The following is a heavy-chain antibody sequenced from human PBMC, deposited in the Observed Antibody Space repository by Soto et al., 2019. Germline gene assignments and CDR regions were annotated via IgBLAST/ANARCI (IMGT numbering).Heavy chain of an antibody. J-gene: IGHJ5*02. Sequence: PSETLSLTCAVYGGSFSGYYWSWIRQPPGKGLEWIGEINHSGSTNYNPSLKSRVTISVDTSKNQFSLKLSSVTAADTAVYYCARVARMWFGFDPWGQGTLVTVSS. CDR3: ARVARMWFGFDP. D-gene: IGHD3-10*01. V-gene: IGHV4-34*01. CDR1: GGSFSGYY. CDR2: INHSGST.